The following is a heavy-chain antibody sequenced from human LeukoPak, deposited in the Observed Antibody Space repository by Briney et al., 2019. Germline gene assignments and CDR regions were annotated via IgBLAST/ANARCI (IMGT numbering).Heavy chain of an antibody. CDR1: GGSFSGYY. V-gene: IGHV4-34*01. Sequence: SETLSLTCAVYGGSFSGYYCSWIRQPPGKGLEWIGEINHSGSTNYNPSLKSRLTVSVDTSKNQFSLKLRSVTAADTAVYYCARRPRNSGTYDGPSSLDYWGQGTLVTVSS. D-gene: IGHD1-26*01. J-gene: IGHJ4*02. CDR3: ARRPRNSGTYDGPSSLDY. CDR2: INHSGST.